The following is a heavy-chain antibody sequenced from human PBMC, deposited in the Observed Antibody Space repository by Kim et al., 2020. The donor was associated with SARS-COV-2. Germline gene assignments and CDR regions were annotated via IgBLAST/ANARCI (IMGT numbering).Heavy chain of an antibody. J-gene: IGHJ4*02. CDR3: ARDLYSSGWFDY. D-gene: IGHD6-19*01. V-gene: IGHV3-21*01. Sequence: YFAASLKGLFTISRDNAKNSLYLQMNTLRAEDTAVYYCARDLYSSGWFDYWGQGTLVTVSS.